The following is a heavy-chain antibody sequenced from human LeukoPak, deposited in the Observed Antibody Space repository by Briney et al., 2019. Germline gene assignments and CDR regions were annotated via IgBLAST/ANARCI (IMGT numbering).Heavy chain of an antibody. CDR2: IWYDGSHK. CDR3: ARYRGVFSLPQIAPGYNWFDP. V-gene: IGHV3-33*08. D-gene: IGHD6-13*01. J-gene: IGHJ5*02. CDR1: RFTFRHYE. Sequence: PGGSLRLSCAPSRFTFRHYEMNWVRQTPGKGLEWVAVIWYDGSHKYYADSVKGRFTISRDNSKSTLYLQMNSLRAEDTAVYYSARYRGVFSLPQIAPGYNWFDPWGQGTLVTVSS.